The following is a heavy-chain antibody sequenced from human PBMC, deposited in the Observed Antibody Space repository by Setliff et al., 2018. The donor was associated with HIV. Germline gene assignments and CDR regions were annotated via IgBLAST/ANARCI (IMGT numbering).Heavy chain of an antibody. D-gene: IGHD1-26*01. CDR3: ANGGSGDQFDY. J-gene: IGHJ4*02. CDR2: IDTDNGYG. CDR1: GYTFSEYA. Sequence: ASVKVSCKASGYTFSEYAIHWVRQAPGQRLEWMGRIDTDNGYGRYSLKLQGRVTITKDTSANTAYMELRGLRSEDTAVYYCANGGSGDQFDYCGQGTLVTISS. V-gene: IGHV1-3*04.